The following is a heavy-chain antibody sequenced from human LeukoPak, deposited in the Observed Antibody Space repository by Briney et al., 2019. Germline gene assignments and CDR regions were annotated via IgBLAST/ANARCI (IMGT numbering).Heavy chain of an antibody. D-gene: IGHD3-3*01. CDR1: GYTFTGYY. CDR3: ARDAGNHYDFWNIYYYDS. CDR2: ISPSSGGT. Sequence: ASVNVSCKASGYTFTGYYIHWVRQAPGQGLEWMGWISPSSGGTNYAHRFQGTITMTRDTSINTAYMEVASLRSDDTAVYYCARDAGNHYDFWNIYYYDSWGQGTLVTVSS. J-gene: IGHJ4*02. V-gene: IGHV1-2*02.